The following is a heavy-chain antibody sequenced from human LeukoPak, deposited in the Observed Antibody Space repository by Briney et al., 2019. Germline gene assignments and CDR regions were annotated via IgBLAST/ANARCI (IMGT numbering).Heavy chain of an antibody. V-gene: IGHV4-59*01. D-gene: IGHD6-6*01. Sequence: SETLSLTCTVSGVSISSYYWSWIRQPPGEGLEWIAYIYYSGSTNYNPSLKSRLTISVDTSKNQFSLKLTSVTAADTAVYYCARIYSSSSAVLDYWGQGTLVTVSS. J-gene: IGHJ4*02. CDR2: IYYSGST. CDR3: ARIYSSSSAVLDY. CDR1: GVSISSYY.